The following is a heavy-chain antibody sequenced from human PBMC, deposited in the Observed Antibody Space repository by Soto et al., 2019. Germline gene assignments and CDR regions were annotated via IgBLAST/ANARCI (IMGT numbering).Heavy chain of an antibody. CDR1: GFTFSSYS. CDR3: ARDLSPSWFFDY. D-gene: IGHD6-13*01. Sequence: PGGSLRLSCAASGFTFSSYSMNWVRQAPGKGLEWVSSISSSSSYIYYADSVKGRFTISRDNAKNSLYLQMNSLRAEDTAVYYCARDLSPSWFFDYWGQGTLVTVSS. J-gene: IGHJ4*02. V-gene: IGHV3-21*01. CDR2: ISSSSSYI.